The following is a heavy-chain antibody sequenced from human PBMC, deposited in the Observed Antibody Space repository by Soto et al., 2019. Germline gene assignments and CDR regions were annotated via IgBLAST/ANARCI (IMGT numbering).Heavy chain of an antibody. J-gene: IGHJ4*02. CDR1: GFAFNNYG. CDR2: ISPSGSYM. Sequence: PGGSLRLSCTVSGFAFNNYGINWVRQAPGKGLEWVASISPSGSYMYYGDSLKGRFTVSRDNAKNSLYLQMDSLRADDTAIYYCARFGLVTFDCWGQGTLVTVSS. V-gene: IGHV3-21*01. CDR3: ARFGLVTFDC. D-gene: IGHD3-3*01.